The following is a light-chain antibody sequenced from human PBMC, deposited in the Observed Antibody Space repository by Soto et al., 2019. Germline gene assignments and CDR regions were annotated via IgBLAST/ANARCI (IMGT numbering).Light chain of an antibody. CDR1: QSISIY. CDR2: ASS. Sequence: LKTQSPSSLSACVGDRVTIPWRTSQSISIYLNWYQQIPGKAQKLLIYASSNLHTGVQSRFSGSASGTDFTLTISSLQPEDSATYYCKQTYSNPRTFGQGTKVDIK. CDR3: KQTYSNPRT. V-gene: IGKV1-39*01. J-gene: IGKJ1*01.